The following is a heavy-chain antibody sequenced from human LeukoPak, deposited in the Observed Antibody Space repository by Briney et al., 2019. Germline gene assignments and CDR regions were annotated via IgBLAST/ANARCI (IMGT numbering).Heavy chain of an antibody. Sequence: GGSLRLSCAASGFTFSSYAMHWVRQAPGKGLEWVAVISYDGSNKYYADSVKGRFTISRDNSKNTLYLQMNSLRAEDTAVYYCAKGMDYYGSGSMDVWGKGTTVTVSS. CDR1: GFTFSSYA. D-gene: IGHD3-10*01. J-gene: IGHJ6*03. CDR3: AKGMDYYGSGSMDV. CDR2: ISYDGSNK. V-gene: IGHV3-30*04.